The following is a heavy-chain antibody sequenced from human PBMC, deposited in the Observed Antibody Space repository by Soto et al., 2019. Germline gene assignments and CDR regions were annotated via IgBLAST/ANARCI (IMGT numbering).Heavy chain of an antibody. CDR1: GFTFSSYG. CDR3: AKELWGPDY. CDR2: IWYDGSKK. V-gene: IGHV3-33*06. J-gene: IGHJ4*02. D-gene: IGHD2-21*01. Sequence: QVQLVESGGGVVQPGRSLRLSCAASGFTFSSYGIHWVRQAPGKGLEWVARIWYDGSKKYYADSVKGRFTSSRDNSKNTLYLEMNSLRAEDTALYYCAKELWGPDYWGQGTLVTVSA.